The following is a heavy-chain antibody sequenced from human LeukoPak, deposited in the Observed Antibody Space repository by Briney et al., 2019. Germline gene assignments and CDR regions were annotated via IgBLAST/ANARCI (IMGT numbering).Heavy chain of an antibody. V-gene: IGHV3-13*05. CDR2: IDTAGGP. D-gene: IGHD2-15*01. CDR1: GFTFSDSD. Sequence: GGSLRLSCAASGFTFSDSDMHWVRQATGKGLEWVSAIDTAGGPYYPGSVKGRFTISRENAKNSLYLQMNSLGAGDTAVYYCVREARGRSFTYFGFWGRGTLVTVSS. CDR3: VREARGRSFTYFGF. J-gene: IGHJ4*02.